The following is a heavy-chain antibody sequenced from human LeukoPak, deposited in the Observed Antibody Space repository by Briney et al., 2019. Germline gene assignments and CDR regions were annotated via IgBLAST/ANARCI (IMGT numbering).Heavy chain of an antibody. CDR2: IFYTGST. D-gene: IGHD1-1*01. CDR3: ARVGIISEPTATFYFDY. CDR1: GRSLSSGSSY. J-gene: IGHJ4*02. Sequence: PSETLSLTCTVSGRSLSSGSSYWSWIRQHPGKGLEWIGYIFYTGSTYYNPSLNSRINMSVVTSKNQFSLQLSSVTAADTAVYYCARVGIISEPTATFYFDYWGQGTLVTVSS. V-gene: IGHV4-31*03.